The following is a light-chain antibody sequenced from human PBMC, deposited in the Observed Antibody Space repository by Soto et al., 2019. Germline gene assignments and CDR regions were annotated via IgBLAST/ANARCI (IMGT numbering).Light chain of an antibody. Sequence: DIQMTQSPSSLSASVGDRVTITCRASQSISSYLNWYQQKPGKAPKLLIYAASSLQRGVPSRFSGSGSGTEFTLTISSLQREDFATYYCQQSYSTPLTFGGGTKVEIK. J-gene: IGKJ4*01. V-gene: IGKV1-39*01. CDR3: QQSYSTPLT. CDR2: AAS. CDR1: QSISSY.